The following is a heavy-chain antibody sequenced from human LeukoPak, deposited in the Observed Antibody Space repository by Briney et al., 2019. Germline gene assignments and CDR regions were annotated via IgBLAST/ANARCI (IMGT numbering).Heavy chain of an antibody. J-gene: IGHJ5*02. CDR1: GYIFTDYR. V-gene: IGHV1-2*06. Sequence: ASVKVSCKASGYIFTDYRLHWVRQAPGQGLEWMGRINPKSSDTNYAQKFQGRVTMTSDTSITTAYMELRRLKSDDTAFYFCATGDSRSGSYYDPWGQGTLVTVSS. CDR2: INPKSSDT. CDR3: ATGDSRSGSYYDP. D-gene: IGHD1-26*01.